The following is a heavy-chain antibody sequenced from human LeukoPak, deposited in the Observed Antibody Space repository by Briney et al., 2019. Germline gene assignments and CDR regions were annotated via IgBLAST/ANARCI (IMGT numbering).Heavy chain of an antibody. J-gene: IGHJ5*02. D-gene: IGHD2-2*03. CDR2: IKQDGSEK. CDR1: GFTFSSYW. CDR3: ARDGYCSSTSCYSSTNWFDP. Sequence: PGGSLRLSCAASGFTFSSYWMSWVRQAPGKGLEWVANIKQDGSEKYYVGSVKGRFTISRDNAKNSLYLQMNSLRAEDTAVYYCARDGYCSSTSCYSSTNWFDPWGQGTLVTVSS. V-gene: IGHV3-7*01.